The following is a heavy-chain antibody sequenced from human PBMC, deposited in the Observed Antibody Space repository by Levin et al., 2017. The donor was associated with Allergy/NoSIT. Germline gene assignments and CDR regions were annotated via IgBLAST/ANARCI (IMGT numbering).Heavy chain of an antibody. CDR2: TNWNGGTS. CDR3: ARGNNGRRQYYFDH. J-gene: IGHJ4*02. V-gene: IGHV3-20*04. CDR1: GFTFDDYG. Sequence: PGESLKISCAASGFTFDDYGMSWVRQVPGKGLEWVSGTNWNGGTSGYADSVKGRFTISRDNAKNSLYLQMNSLRDEDTAVYYCARGNNGRRQYYFDHWGQGAQVAVSS. D-gene: IGHD1/OR15-1a*01.